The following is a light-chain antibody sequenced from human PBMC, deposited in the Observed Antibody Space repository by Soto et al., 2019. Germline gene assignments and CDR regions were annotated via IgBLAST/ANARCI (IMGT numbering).Light chain of an antibody. V-gene: IGLV2-14*01. J-gene: IGLJ1*01. CDR2: EVS. CDR1: SSDVGTYNY. CDR3: NSYTSSSTPYV. Sequence: QSALTQPASVSGPPGQSITISCTGTSSDVGTYNYVSWYQHHPGKAPKLMIYEVSNRPSGVSNRFSGSKSGNTASLTISGLQAEDEADYYCNSYTSSSTPYVFGTGTKLTVL.